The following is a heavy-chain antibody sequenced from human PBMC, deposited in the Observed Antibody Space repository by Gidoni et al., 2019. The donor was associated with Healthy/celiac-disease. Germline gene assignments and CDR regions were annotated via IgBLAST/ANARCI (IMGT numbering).Heavy chain of an antibody. J-gene: IGHJ5*02. V-gene: IGHV3-20*01. CDR1: GVTFDDYG. CDR2: INWNGGST. D-gene: IGHD2-15*01. CDR3: AREGGYQGWFDP. Sequence: EVQLVESGGGVVRPGGSRRVDGAAYGVTFDDYGQSWVRQAPGKGLEWVSGINWNGGSTGYADSVKGRFTLSRDTAKNSLYLQMNSLRAEDTALYHCAREGGYQGWFDPWGQGTLVTVSS.